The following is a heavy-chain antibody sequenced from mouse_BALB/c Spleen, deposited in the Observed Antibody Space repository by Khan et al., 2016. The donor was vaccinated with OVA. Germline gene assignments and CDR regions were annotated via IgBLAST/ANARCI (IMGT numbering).Heavy chain of an antibody. D-gene: IGHD4-1*01. Sequence: QVQLKQSGAELMKPGASVKISCKATGYTFSNYWIEWLKQRPGHGLEWIGEILPGSGSTNYNAKFKGKATFTADTSSNTAYMQLSSLTSEDSAVYYCAPNWFWVAYWGQGTLVTVSA. CDR1: GYTFSNYW. J-gene: IGHJ3*01. CDR3: APNWFWVAY. V-gene: IGHV1-9*01. CDR2: ILPGSGST.